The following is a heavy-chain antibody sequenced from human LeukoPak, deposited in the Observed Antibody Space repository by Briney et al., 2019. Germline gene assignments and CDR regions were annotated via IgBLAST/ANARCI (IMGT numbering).Heavy chain of an antibody. CDR3: ARRITIFGVVPPLDAFDI. V-gene: IGHV4-59*12. CDR2: IYYRGTT. D-gene: IGHD3-3*01. CDR1: GGSISSYY. Sequence: SETLSLTCTVSGGSISSYYWSWIRQSPGKGLEWIGYIYYRGTTNYNPSLKSRVTISVDTSKDQFSLKLSSVTAADTAVYYCARRITIFGVVPPLDAFDIWGQGTMVTVSS. J-gene: IGHJ3*02.